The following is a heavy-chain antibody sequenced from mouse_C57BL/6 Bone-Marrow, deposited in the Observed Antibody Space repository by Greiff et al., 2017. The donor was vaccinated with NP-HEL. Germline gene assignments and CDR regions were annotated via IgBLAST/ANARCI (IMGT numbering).Heavy chain of an antibody. CDR2: ISDGGSYT. CDR3: AAGDGYYGWFAY. Sequence: DVQLQESGGGLVKPGGSLKLSCAASGFTFSSYAMSWVRQTPDKRLEWVATISDGGSYTYYPDNVKGRFTISRDNAKNNRYLQMSHLKSEDTAMDYCAAGDGYYGWFAYWGQGTLVTVSA. D-gene: IGHD2-3*01. CDR1: GFTFSSYA. V-gene: IGHV5-4*01. J-gene: IGHJ3*01.